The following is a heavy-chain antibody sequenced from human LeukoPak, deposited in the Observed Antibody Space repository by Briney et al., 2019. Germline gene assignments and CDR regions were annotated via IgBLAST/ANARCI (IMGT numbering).Heavy chain of an antibody. V-gene: IGHV3-48*01. CDR2: ISSSSSTI. CDR3: ARDKGPYYYDSGLLF. J-gene: IGHJ4*02. D-gene: IGHD3-22*01. CDR1: GFTFSSYS. Sequence: GGSLRLSCAASGFTFSSYSMNWVRQAPGKGLEWVSYISSSSSTIYYADSVKGRFTISRDNAKNSLYLQMNSLRAEDTAVYYCARDKGPYYYDSGLLFRGQGTLVAVSS.